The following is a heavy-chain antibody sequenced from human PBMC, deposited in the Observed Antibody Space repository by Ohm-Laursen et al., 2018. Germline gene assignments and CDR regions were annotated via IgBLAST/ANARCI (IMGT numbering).Heavy chain of an antibody. CDR3: ARTRYYDSSGYSVVLFDY. D-gene: IGHD3-22*01. CDR2: IYYSGST. J-gene: IGHJ4*02. V-gene: IGHV4-59*08. Sequence: GTLSLTCPVSGGSISSYYWSWIRQPPGKGLEWIGYIYYSGSTNYNPSLKSRVTISVDTSKNQFSLKLSSVTAADTAVYYCARTRYYDSSGYSVVLFDYWGQGTLVTVSS. CDR1: GGSISSYY.